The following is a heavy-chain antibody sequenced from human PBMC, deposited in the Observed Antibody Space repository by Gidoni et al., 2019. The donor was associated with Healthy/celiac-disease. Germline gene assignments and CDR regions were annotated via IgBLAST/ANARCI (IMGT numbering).Heavy chain of an antibody. V-gene: IGHV3-30*18. CDR1: GFTFSSYG. J-gene: IGHJ4*02. CDR3: AKDWSPPDY. CDR2: ISYDGSNK. Sequence: QVQLVESGGGVVQPGRSLRLSCPASGFTFSSYGMHWVRQAPGKGLEWVAVISYDGSNKDYADSVKGRFTISRDNSKNTLYLQMNSLRAEDTAVYYCAKDWSPPDYWGQGTLVTVSS.